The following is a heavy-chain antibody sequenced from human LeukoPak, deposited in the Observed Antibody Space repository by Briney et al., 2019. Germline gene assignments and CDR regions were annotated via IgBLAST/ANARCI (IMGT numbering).Heavy chain of an antibody. V-gene: IGHV4-4*02. D-gene: IGHD6-13*01. CDR1: GGSISNSNW. CDR2: IYHTGST. J-gene: IGHJ4*02. Sequence: ASGTLSLTCGVSGGSISNSNWWSWVRQPPGKGLEWIGEIYHTGSTNYNPSLKSRVTISVDKSKNQFSLELTSVTAADTAVYYCARGFHSNSWYIDYWGQGTLVTVSS. CDR3: ARGFHSNSWYIDY.